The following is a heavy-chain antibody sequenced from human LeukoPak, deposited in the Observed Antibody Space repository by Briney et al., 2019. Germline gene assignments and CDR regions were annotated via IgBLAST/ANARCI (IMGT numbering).Heavy chain of an antibody. V-gene: IGHV1-2*02. Sequence: GASVKVSCKASGYTFTGYYMHWVRQAPGQGLEWMGWINPNSGGTNYAQKFQGRVTMTRDTSTSTAYMELSRLRSDDTAVYYCARVLTTVTKFHLGYWGQGTLVTVSS. CDR3: ARVLTTVTKFHLGY. CDR1: GYTFTGYY. CDR2: INPNSGGT. D-gene: IGHD4-17*01. J-gene: IGHJ4*02.